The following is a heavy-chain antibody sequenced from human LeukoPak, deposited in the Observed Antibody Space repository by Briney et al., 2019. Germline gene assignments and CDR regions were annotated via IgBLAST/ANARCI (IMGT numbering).Heavy chain of an antibody. CDR3: ASTTMVRGVISYFDS. Sequence: GESLKISCKGSGYSFTTYWIGWVRQMPGKGLEWMGIIYPGDSATRYSPSFQGQVTISADKPISTAYLQWSSLKASDTTMYYCASTTMVRGVISYFDSWGQGTVVTVSS. J-gene: IGHJ4*02. D-gene: IGHD3-10*01. V-gene: IGHV5-51*04. CDR1: GYSFTTYW. CDR2: IYPGDSAT.